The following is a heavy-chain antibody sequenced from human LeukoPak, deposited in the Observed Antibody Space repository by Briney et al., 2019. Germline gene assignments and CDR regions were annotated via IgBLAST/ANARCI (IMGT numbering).Heavy chain of an antibody. J-gene: IGHJ5*02. CDR1: NGSITSGGYY. CDR3: ARGGVVTTTPRFDP. CDR2: IYHTGST. D-gene: IGHD4-11*01. V-gene: IGHV4-31*03. Sequence: SQTLSLICTVSNGSITSGGYYWSWLRQHPGKGLEWIGHIYHTGSTYYNSSLKSRLTMSVDTSKNEFSLRLNSVTVADTAVYYCARGGVVTTTPRFDPWGQGTLVTVSS.